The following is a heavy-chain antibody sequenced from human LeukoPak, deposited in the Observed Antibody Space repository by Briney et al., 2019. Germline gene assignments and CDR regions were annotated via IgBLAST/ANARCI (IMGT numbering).Heavy chain of an antibody. CDR2: ISGGGDIT. CDR1: EFTFSDYY. V-gene: IGHV3-11*04. CDR3: ARDQGYGSGYSFDY. J-gene: IGHJ4*02. D-gene: IGHD3-22*01. Sequence: PGGSLRLSCAASEFTFSDYYMSWIRQAPGKGLEWVSYISGGGDITYYADSARGRFTISRDNAKNSLYLQMNSLRAEDTAVYYCARDQGYGSGYSFDYWGQGTLVTVSS.